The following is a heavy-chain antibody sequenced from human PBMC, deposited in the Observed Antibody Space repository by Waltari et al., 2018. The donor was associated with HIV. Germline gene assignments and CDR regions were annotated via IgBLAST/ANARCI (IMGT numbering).Heavy chain of an antibody. CDR1: VYTFTDYY. D-gene: IGHD1-1*01. Sequence: QVQLVQSGAELKKSGASVKVSCTPSVYTFTDYYIHWLRQAPGQGLEWMGWININSGGTNFAQKFRGRVTLTRDTSISTAYMQLSSLGSDDTAIYYCTRAQSHVHGLDVWGQGTTVIVSS. J-gene: IGHJ6*02. CDR3: TRAQSHVHGLDV. CDR2: ININSGGT. V-gene: IGHV1-2*02.